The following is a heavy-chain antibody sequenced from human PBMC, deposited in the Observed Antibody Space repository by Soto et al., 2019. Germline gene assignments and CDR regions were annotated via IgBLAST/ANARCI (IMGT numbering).Heavy chain of an antibody. CDR3: ARVDYYDSTGGHVAFDI. CDR1: GGTFSSYA. CDR2: NIPIFGTA. J-gene: IGHJ3*02. Sequence: QVQLVQSGAEVKKPGSSVKVSCKASGGTFSSYAISWVRQAPGQGLEWMGGNIPIFGTANYAQKFQGRVTITADKSTSTAYMELSSLRSEDTAVYYCARVDYYDSTGGHVAFDIWGQGTMVTVSS. D-gene: IGHD3-22*01. V-gene: IGHV1-69*06.